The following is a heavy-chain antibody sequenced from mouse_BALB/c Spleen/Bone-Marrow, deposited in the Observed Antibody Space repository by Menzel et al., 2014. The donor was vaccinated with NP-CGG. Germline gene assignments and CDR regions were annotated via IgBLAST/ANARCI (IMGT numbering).Heavy chain of an antibody. J-gene: IGHJ3*01. CDR1: GFDFSTFW. Sequence: EVQGVESGGGLVQPGGSLKISCAASGFDFSTFWMNWVRQAPGKGLEWIGEINPDRSTINYAPSLKDKFIISRDNAKNTLYLLMSRVRSEDTALYYCARLHYYGYGAYWGQETLVTVSA. CDR2: INPDRSTI. D-gene: IGHD1-2*01. V-gene: IGHV4-1*02. CDR3: ARLHYYGYGAY.